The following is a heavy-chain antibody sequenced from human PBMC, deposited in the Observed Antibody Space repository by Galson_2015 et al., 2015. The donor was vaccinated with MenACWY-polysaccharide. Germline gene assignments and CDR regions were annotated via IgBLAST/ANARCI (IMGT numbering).Heavy chain of an antibody. CDR1: GFTFSSYW. J-gene: IGHJ4*02. CDR2: INADGKST. V-gene: IGHV3-74*01. D-gene: IGHD6-19*01. Sequence: SLRLSCAASGFTFSSYWMHWVRQAPGKGLVWASRINADGKSTSYADSVKGRFTISRDNAQNTLDLQMNSLRGEDTAVYYCARVRKQCLVGGPFDYWGQGTLVTVSS. CDR3: ARVRKQCLVGGPFDY.